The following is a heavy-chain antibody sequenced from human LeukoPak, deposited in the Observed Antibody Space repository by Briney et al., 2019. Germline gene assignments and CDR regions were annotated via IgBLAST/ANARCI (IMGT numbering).Heavy chain of an antibody. J-gene: IGHJ4*02. V-gene: IGHV3-30*18. CDR3: AKDSSGGYHDY. Sequence: GRSLRLSCAASGFTFSSYGMHWVRQAPGKGLEWVAVIPYDGSNKYYADSVKGRFTISRDNSKNTLYLQMNSLRAEDTAVYYCAKDSSGGYHDYWGQGTLVTVSS. CDR1: GFTFSSYG. D-gene: IGHD5-12*01. CDR2: IPYDGSNK.